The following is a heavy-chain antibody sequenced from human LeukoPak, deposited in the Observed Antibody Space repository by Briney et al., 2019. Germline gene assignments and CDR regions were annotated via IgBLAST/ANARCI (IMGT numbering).Heavy chain of an antibody. CDR2: IDHSGST. V-gene: IGHV4-38-2*02. D-gene: IGHD6-13*01. J-gene: IGHJ5*02. CDR1: GYSISSGYY. Sequence: SETLSLTCTVSGYSISSGYYWGWIRQPPGKGLEWTGSIDHSGSTYYNPSLKSRITISVDTSKNQFSLKLSSVTAADTAVYYCAREEAAAVNWFDPWGQGTLVTVSS. CDR3: AREEAAAVNWFDP.